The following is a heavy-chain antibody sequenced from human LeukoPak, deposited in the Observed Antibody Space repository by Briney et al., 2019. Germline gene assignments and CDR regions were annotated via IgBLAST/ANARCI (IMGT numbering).Heavy chain of an antibody. CDR1: GFTFSSYA. J-gene: IGHJ4*02. V-gene: IGHV3-30-3*01. CDR3: AKDGSYYYGSGSYYLLPTFFDY. D-gene: IGHD3-10*01. Sequence: PGGSLRLSCAASGFTFSSYAMHWVRQAPGKGLEWVAVISYDGSNKYYADSVKGRFTISRDNSKNTLYLQMNSLRAEDTAVYYCAKDGSYYYGSGSYYLLPTFFDYWGQGTLVTVSS. CDR2: ISYDGSNK.